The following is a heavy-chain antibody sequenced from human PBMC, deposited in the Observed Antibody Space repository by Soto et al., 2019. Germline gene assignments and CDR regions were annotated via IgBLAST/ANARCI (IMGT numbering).Heavy chain of an antibody. J-gene: IGHJ6*03. V-gene: IGHV4-31*03. CDR1: GGSISSGGYY. Sequence: SETLSLTCTVSGGSISSGGYYWSWIRQHPGKGLEWIGYIYYSGSTYYNPSLKSRVTISVDTSKNQFSLKLSSVTAADTAVYYCARAPIVVLPAARLYYMDVWGKGTTVTVSS. CDR2: IYYSGST. D-gene: IGHD2-2*01. CDR3: ARAPIVVLPAARLYYMDV.